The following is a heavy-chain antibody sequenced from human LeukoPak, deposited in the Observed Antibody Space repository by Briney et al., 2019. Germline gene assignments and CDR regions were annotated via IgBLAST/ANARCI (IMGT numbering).Heavy chain of an antibody. J-gene: IGHJ5*02. V-gene: IGHV3-30*04. CDR2: ISYDGSNK. CDR3: ARALLLRPGGWFDP. CDR1: GFTFSSYA. Sequence: GRSLRPSCAASGFTFSSYAMHWVRQAPGKGLEGVAVISYDGSNKYYADSVKGRFTISRANSTTTLYLQMNSLRAEDTAVYYCARALLLRPGGWFDPWGQGTLVTVSS. D-gene: IGHD3-10*01.